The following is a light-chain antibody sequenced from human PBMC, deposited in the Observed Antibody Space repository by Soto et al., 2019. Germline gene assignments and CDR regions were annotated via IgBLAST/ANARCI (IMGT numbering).Light chain of an antibody. CDR2: GNI. CDR1: SSNIGAGYD. CDR3: QSYDSSLV. Sequence: QSVLTQPPSVSGAPGQTVTISCTGSSSNIGAGYDVHWYQQLPGTAPKLLIYGNINRPSGVPDRFSGSKSGSSASLAITGLQAKDEADYYCQSYDSSLVFGGGTKVTVL. J-gene: IGLJ2*01. V-gene: IGLV1-40*01.